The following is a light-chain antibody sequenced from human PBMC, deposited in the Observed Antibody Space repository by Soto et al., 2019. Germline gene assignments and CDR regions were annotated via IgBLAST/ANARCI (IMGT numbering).Light chain of an antibody. CDR1: SSDVGGYNY. J-gene: IGLJ1*01. Sequence: HSALTQPASVSGSPGQSITISCTGTSSDVGGYNYVSWYQQHPGKAPKLTIYDVSNRPSGVSHRFSGSKSGNTASLTISGLKAEDEADYYCSSYTSRSNLYVFGTGTQVTVL. CDR2: DVS. CDR3: SSYTSRSNLYV. V-gene: IGLV2-14*01.